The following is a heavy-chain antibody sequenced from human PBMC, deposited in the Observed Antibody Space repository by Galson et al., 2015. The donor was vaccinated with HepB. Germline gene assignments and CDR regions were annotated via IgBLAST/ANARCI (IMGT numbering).Heavy chain of an antibody. CDR3: ASFGSGYYSTAV. CDR1: GYSFTSYW. J-gene: IGHJ4*02. CDR2: IDPSDSYT. D-gene: IGHD3-22*01. Sequence: AEVKKPGESLRISCKGSGYSFTSYWISWVRQMPGKGLEWMGRIDPSDSYTNYSPSFQGHVTISADKSISTAYLQWSSLKASDTAMYYCASFGSGYYSTAVWGQGALVTVSS. V-gene: IGHV5-10-1*01.